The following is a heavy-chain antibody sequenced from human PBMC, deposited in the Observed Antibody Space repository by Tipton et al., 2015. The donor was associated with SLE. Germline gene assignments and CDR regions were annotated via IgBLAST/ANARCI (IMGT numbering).Heavy chain of an antibody. D-gene: IGHD7-27*01. CDR3: ARDTLGGLDY. CDR1: GGSISNYS. J-gene: IGHJ4*02. CDR2: IYHSGNT. V-gene: IGHV4-4*08. Sequence: TLSLTCTVSGGSISNYSWSWIRQPPGKGLEWIGSIYHSGNTYSNPSLKSRVTISVDTSKNQFSLNMSSVTAADPAVYYCARDTLGGLDYWGQGTLVTVSS.